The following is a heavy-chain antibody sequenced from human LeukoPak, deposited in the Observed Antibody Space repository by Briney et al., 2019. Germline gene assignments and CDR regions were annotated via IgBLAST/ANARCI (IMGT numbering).Heavy chain of an antibody. Sequence: ASVKVSCKASGYTFTGYFMHWVRQAPGPGLEWMGWINPNTGGTNYAQKFQGRVTMTRDTSISTVYMELSSLRSDDTAMYYCARVGGSWYLRLGSWGQGTLVTVSS. CDR1: GYTFTGYF. CDR2: INPNTGGT. V-gene: IGHV1-2*02. CDR3: ARVGGSWYLRLGS. D-gene: IGHD6-13*01. J-gene: IGHJ4*02.